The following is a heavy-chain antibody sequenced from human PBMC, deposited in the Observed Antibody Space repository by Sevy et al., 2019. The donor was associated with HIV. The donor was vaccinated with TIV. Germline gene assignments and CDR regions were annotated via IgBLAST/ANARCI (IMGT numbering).Heavy chain of an antibody. J-gene: IGHJ4*02. Sequence: GGSLRLSCAASGFTFSSYSMNWVRQAPGKGLEWISSISSSSSYIYYADSVKGRFTISRDNAKNSLYLQMNSLRAEDTAVYYCARVTQLWELKGIDYWGQGTLVTVSS. CDR2: ISSSSSYI. D-gene: IGHD1-26*01. CDR1: GFTFSSYS. CDR3: ARVTQLWELKGIDY. V-gene: IGHV3-21*01.